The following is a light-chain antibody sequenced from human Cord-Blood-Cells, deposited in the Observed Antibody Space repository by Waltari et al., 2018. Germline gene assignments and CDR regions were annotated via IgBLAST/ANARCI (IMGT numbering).Light chain of an antibody. CDR3: QQYDNLFT. Sequence: DIQMTQSPSPLSASVGDRVTITCNASQDISNYLNWYPQKQGKAPKLLIYDASNLETGVPSRFSGSGSGTDFTFTISSLQPEDIATYYCQQYDNLFTFGPGTKVDIK. CDR1: QDISNY. CDR2: DAS. J-gene: IGKJ3*01. V-gene: IGKV1-33*01.